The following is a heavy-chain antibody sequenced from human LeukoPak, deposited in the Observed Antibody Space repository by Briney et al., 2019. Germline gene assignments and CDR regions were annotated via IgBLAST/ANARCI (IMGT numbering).Heavy chain of an antibody. CDR3: ARAELELRAFDI. D-gene: IGHD1-7*01. Sequence: PGGSLRLSCAASGFTFSSYSMNWVRQAPGKGLEWVSSISSSSSYIYYADSVKGRFTISRDNAKNSLYLQMNSLRAEDTAVYYCARAELELRAFDIWGQGTMVTVSS. V-gene: IGHV3-21*01. CDR2: ISSSSSYI. CDR1: GFTFSSYS. J-gene: IGHJ3*02.